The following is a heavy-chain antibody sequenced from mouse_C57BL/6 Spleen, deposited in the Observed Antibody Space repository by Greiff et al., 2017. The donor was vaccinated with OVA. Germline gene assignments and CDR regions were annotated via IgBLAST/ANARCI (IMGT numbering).Heavy chain of an antibody. CDR1: GYTFTSYW. Sequence: DVQLQESGTVLARPGASVKMSCKTSGYTFTSYWMHWVKQRPGQGLEWIGAIYPGNGDTSYNQKFKGKAKLTAVTSASTAYMELSSLTNEDSAVYYCTRWDGNYHYYAMDYWGQGTSVTVSS. V-gene: IGHV1-5*01. J-gene: IGHJ4*01. D-gene: IGHD2-1*01. CDR2: IYPGNGDT. CDR3: TRWDGNYHYYAMDY.